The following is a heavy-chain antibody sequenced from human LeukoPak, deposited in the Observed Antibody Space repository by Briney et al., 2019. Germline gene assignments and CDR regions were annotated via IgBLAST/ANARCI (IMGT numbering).Heavy chain of an antibody. CDR1: GGTFSSYA. J-gene: IGHJ4*02. D-gene: IGHD3-22*01. Sequence: ASVKVSCKASGGTFSSYAIRWVRQAPGPGLEWMGGIMPIFGTANYAQKFQGRVTITADKSTSTAYMELSSLRSEDTAVYYCARVDRTTYYYDSSGYYYRGGFDYWGQGPLVTVSS. CDR2: IMPIFGTA. CDR3: ARVDRTTYYYDSSGYYYRGGFDY. V-gene: IGHV1-69*06.